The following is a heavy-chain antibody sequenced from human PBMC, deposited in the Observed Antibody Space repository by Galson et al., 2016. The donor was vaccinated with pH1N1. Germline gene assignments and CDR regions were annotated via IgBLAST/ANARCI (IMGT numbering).Heavy chain of an antibody. J-gene: IGHJ4*02. V-gene: IGHV3-21*06. CDR3: ARDEKCGTSSCHRQLDF. D-gene: IGHD2-2*01. CDR2: INSLHTNI. Sequence: SLRLSCAASGFTFSSYPMNWVRQAPGKGLEWIASINSLHTNIYYADPPRGRFTTSRDNAQSSLYLQMNSLRAEDTALYFCARDEKCGTSSCHRQLDFWGQGTLVAVSS. CDR1: GFTFSSYP.